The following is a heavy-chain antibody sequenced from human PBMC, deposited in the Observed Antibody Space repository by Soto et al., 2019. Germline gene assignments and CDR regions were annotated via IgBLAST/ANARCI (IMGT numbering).Heavy chain of an antibody. V-gene: IGHV4-34*01. CDR3: ARTPPSSGGNAWFDY. CDR2: INHSGST. D-gene: IGHD2-15*01. J-gene: IGHJ4*02. Sequence: QVQLQQWGAGLLKPSETLSLTCAVYGGSFSGYYWSWIRQPPGKGLEWIGEINHSGSTNYNPSLKSRVTLAVDTSKNQFSLKLSSVTAADTAVYYCARTPPSSGGNAWFDYWGQGTLVTVSS. CDR1: GGSFSGYY.